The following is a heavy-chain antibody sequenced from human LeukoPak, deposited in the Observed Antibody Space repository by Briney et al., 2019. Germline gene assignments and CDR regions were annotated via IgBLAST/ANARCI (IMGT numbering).Heavy chain of an antibody. V-gene: IGHV1-69*13. J-gene: IGHJ3*02. CDR1: GYTFTGYY. CDR2: IIPIFGTA. Sequence: ASVKVSCKASGYTFTGYYMHWVRQAPGQGLEWMGGIIPIFGTANYAQKFQGRVTITADESTSTAYMELSSLRSEDTAVYYCARILEKVGWIYDAFDIWGQGTMVTVSS. CDR3: ARILEKVGWIYDAFDI. D-gene: IGHD6-19*01.